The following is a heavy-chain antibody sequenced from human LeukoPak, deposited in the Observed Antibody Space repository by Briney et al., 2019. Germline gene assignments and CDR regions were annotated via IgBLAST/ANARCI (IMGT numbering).Heavy chain of an antibody. V-gene: IGHV3-53*01. CDR1: GFTVSSNY. Sequence: TGGSLRLSCAASGFTVSSNYMTWVRQAPGKGLEWVSVIYTGGTTYYADSVKGRFTISRDNSKNTLYLQMNSLRVEDTAVYYCARIQQQLVINAFDIWGQGTMVTVSS. D-gene: IGHD6-13*01. J-gene: IGHJ3*02. CDR2: IYTGGTT. CDR3: ARIQQQLVINAFDI.